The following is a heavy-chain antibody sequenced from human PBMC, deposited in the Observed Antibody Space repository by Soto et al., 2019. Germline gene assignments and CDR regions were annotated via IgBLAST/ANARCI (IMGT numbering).Heavy chain of an antibody. CDR3: VKKSCSHTRCYTGWFFDL. V-gene: IGHV3-9*01. CDR1: GFIFEDYD. D-gene: IGHD2-15*01. Sequence: TGGSLRLSCEASGFIFEDYDMHWVRQPPGKGLQWVPGISWNSGDKDYGDSVKGRFTISRDNAKNSLDLQMSSLRVEDTATYYCVKKSCSHTRCYTGWFFDLWGRGTLVTVSS. CDR2: ISWNSGDK. J-gene: IGHJ2*01.